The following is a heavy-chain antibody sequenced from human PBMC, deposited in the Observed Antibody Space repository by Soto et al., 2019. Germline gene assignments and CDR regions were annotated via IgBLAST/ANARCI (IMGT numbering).Heavy chain of an antibody. CDR1: GDSVSSNSAA. V-gene: IGHV6-1*01. J-gene: IGHJ6*02. CDR3: ARDRSGYGYYYYYYGMDV. CDR2: TYYRSKWYN. Sequence: PSQTLSLTCAISGDSVSSNSAALNLIMQSPSRGLEWLGRTYYRSKWYNDYAVSVKSRITINPDTSKNQFSLQLNSVTPEDTAVYYCARDRSGYGYYYYYYGMDVWGQGTTVTVSS. D-gene: IGHD5-12*01.